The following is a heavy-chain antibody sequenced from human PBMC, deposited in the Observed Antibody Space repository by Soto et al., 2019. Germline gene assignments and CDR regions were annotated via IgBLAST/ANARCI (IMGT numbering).Heavy chain of an antibody. J-gene: IGHJ4*02. Sequence: EVQVLESGGGLVQPGGSLRLSCAASGFTFSSYAMDWVRQAPGKGLGWVSGLSGGGGRTYYADSVKGRFTISRDNAKNTLYLDMNSLRAEDTAIYYCAKDVRMAFDFWTAYPPSYDFWDQGTLVTVSS. V-gene: IGHV3-23*01. CDR1: GFTFSSYA. CDR3: AKDVRMAFDFWTAYPPSYDF. CDR2: LSGGGGRT. D-gene: IGHD3-3*01.